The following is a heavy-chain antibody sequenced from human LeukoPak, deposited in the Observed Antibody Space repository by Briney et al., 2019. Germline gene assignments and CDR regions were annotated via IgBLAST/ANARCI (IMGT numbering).Heavy chain of an antibody. V-gene: IGHV4-59*08. J-gene: IGHJ4*02. CDR2: IYYSGGT. D-gene: IGHD3-9*01. CDR1: GGSISSYY. Sequence: SETLSLTCTVSGGSISSYYWSWIRQPPGKGLEWIGYIYYSGGTNYNPSLKSRVTISVDTSKNQFSLKLSSVTAADTAVYYCARHPYYDILTGYQNPSTFDYWGQGTLVTVSS. CDR3: ARHPYYDILTGYQNPSTFDY.